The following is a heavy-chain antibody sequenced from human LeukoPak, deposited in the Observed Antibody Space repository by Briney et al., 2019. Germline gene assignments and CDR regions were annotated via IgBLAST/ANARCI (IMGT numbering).Heavy chain of an antibody. CDR3: ARDRTVLTDYSWFDP. Sequence: GGSLRLSCAASGFTVSSSYMNWVRQAPGKGLEWVAVIWYDGSNESYADSVKGRFTISRDNSKNTLYLQMNSLKAEDTAVYYCARDRTVLTDYSWFDPWGQGTLVTVSS. CDR2: IWYDGSNE. D-gene: IGHD4/OR15-4a*01. V-gene: IGHV3-33*08. J-gene: IGHJ5*02. CDR1: GFTVSSSY.